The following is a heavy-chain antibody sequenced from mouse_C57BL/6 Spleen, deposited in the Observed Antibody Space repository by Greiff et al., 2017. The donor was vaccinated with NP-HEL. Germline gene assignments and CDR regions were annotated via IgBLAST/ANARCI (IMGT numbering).Heavy chain of an antibody. D-gene: IGHD2-4*01. CDR3: ANIYYDFAY. CDR2: INPNNGGT. Sequence: VQLKESGPELVKPGASVKIPCKASGYTFTDYNMDWVKQSHGKSLEWIGDINPNNGGTIYNQKFKGKATLTVDKSSSTAYMELRSLTSEDTAVYYCANIYYDFAYWGQGTLVTVSA. J-gene: IGHJ3*01. CDR1: GYTFTDYN. V-gene: IGHV1-18*01.